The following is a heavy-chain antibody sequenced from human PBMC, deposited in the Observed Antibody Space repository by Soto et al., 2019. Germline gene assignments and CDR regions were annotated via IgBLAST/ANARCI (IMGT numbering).Heavy chain of an antibody. Sequence: EVQLVESGGGLIQPGGSLRLSCAVSGFTVSNNYMSWVRQAPGKGLEGVSVIYSGGYTAYGDSVKGRFTISRDNSKNNLYLQMKSLEADARAVFSGADRRGGGGYWGQGTLVTVSS. CDR2: IYSGGYT. CDR1: GFTVSNNY. CDR3: ADRRGGGGY. V-gene: IGHV3-53*01. J-gene: IGHJ4*02. D-gene: IGHD3-10*01.